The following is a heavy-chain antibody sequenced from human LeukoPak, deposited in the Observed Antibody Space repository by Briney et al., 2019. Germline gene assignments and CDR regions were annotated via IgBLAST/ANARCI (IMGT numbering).Heavy chain of an antibody. CDR1: GGSISSYY. J-gene: IGHJ4*02. CDR3: ARVGSSWYAAVDY. CDR2: IYTSGST. V-gene: IGHV4-4*08. Sequence: SETLSLTCTVSGGSISSYYWSWIRQPPGKGLEWIGRIYTSGSTNYNPSLKSRVTISVDTSKNQFSLKLSSVTAADTAVYYCARVGSSWYAAVDYWGQGTLVTVSS. D-gene: IGHD6-13*01.